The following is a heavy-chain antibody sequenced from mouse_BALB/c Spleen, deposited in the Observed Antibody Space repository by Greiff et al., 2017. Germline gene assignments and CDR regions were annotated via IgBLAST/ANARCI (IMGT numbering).Heavy chain of an antibody. J-gene: IGHJ4*01. CDR3: ARGYGPLYAMDY. Sequence: VQLKESGPGLVKPSQSLSLTCTVTGYSITSDYAWNWIRQFPGNKLEWMGYISYSGSTSYNPSLKSRISITRDTSKNQFFLQLNSVTTEDTATYYCARGYGPLYAMDYWGQGTSVTVSS. CDR1: GYSITSDYA. D-gene: IGHD1-2*01. V-gene: IGHV3-2*02. CDR2: ISYSGST.